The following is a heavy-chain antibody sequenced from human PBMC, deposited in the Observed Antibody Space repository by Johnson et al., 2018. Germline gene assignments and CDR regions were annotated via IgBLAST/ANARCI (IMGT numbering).Heavy chain of an antibody. CDR1: GYTFTSYW. D-gene: IGHD6-19*01. V-gene: IGHV5-51*01. Sequence: EVQLLESGADVKKPGESLKISCTGSGYTFTSYWIGWVRQTPGKGLEWMGIIYPDDSDARYSPSFPGQVPISADKSISTAYLQWTSLKAPDTAIYYCARHRYSSPTDAFDLWGQGTMVTVSS. CDR2: IYPDDSDA. CDR3: ARHRYSSPTDAFDL. J-gene: IGHJ3*01.